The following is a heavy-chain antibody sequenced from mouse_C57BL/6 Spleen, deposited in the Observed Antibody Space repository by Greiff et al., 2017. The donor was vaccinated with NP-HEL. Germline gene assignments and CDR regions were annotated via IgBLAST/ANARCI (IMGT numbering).Heavy chain of an antibody. D-gene: IGHD4-1*01. CDR2: IYPRSGNT. Sequence: QVQLQQSGAELARPGASVKLSCKASGYTFTSYGISWVKQRTGQGLEWIGEIYPRSGNTYYNEKFKGKATMTADKSSSTAYMELRSLTSEDSAVYFCARSASFQPNWGYFDYWGQGTTLTVSS. V-gene: IGHV1-81*01. J-gene: IGHJ2*01. CDR1: GYTFTSYG. CDR3: ARSASFQPNWGYFDY.